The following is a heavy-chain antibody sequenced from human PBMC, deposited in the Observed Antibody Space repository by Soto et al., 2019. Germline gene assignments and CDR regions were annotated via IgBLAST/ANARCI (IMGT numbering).Heavy chain of an antibody. J-gene: IGHJ4*02. CDR3: AGDPAAGDS. V-gene: IGHV3-21*01. CDR1: GFTFSTST. Sequence: PGGSLRLSCEAFGFTFSTSTMNGVRQAPGKGLEGVSSITTSTTFYADSVKGRFTISRDNARNSLYLQMNSLRAEDTATYYWAGDPAAGDSWGQGTLVPVSS. CDR2: ITTSTT. D-gene: IGHD3-10*01.